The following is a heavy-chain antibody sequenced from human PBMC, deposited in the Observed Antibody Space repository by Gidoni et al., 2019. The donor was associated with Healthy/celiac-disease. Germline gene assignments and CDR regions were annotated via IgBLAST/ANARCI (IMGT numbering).Heavy chain of an antibody. J-gene: IGHJ5*02. CDR1: GFPFSSYA. CDR2: ISGSGGST. CDR3: AKDPGDVEYYDFWSGYFDP. D-gene: IGHD3-3*01. Sequence: EVQLLESGGGLVQPGGSLRLSCAASGFPFSSYAMSWVRQAPGKGLEWVSAISGSGGSTYYADSVKGRFTISRDNSKNTLYLQMNSLRAEDTAVYYCAKDPGDVEYYDFWSGYFDPWGQGTLVTVSS. V-gene: IGHV3-23*01.